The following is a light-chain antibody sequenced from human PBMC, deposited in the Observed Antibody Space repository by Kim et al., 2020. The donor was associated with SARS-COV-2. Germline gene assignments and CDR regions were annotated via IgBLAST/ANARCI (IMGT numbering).Light chain of an antibody. V-gene: IGKV3-20*01. Sequence: DSVLTQSPGTLSLSPGERATLSCRASQSVNSDSLAWYQQKYGQAPRLLIFGASNRATGIPDRFSGGGSGTDFTLTISRVEPEDFAVYYCQQFGGSPFSFGQGTKLEIK. J-gene: IGKJ2*03. CDR3: QQFGGSPFS. CDR2: GAS. CDR1: QSVNSDS.